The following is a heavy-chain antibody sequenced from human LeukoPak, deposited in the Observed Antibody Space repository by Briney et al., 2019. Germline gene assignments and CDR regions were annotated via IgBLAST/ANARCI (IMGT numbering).Heavy chain of an antibody. V-gene: IGHV3-48*04. CDR3: ARGSSSWYVDAFDI. CDR1: GFTFSSYS. CDR2: ISSSSSTI. D-gene: IGHD6-13*01. J-gene: IGHJ3*02. Sequence: GGSLRLSCAASGFTFSSYSMNWVRQAPGKGLEWVSYISSSSSTIYYADSVKGRFTISRDNAKNSLYLQMNSLRAEDTAVYYCARGSSSWYVDAFDIWGQGTMVTVSS.